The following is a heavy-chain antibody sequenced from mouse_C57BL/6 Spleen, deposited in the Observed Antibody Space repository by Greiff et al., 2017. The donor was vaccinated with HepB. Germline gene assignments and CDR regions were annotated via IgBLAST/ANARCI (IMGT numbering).Heavy chain of an antibody. CDR1: GFSLTSYG. CDR2: IWSGGST. J-gene: IGHJ4*01. V-gene: IGHV2-2*01. D-gene: IGHD1-1*01. Sequence: QVQLQQSGPGLVQPSQSLSITCTVSGFSLTSYGVHWVRQSPGKGLEWLGVIWSGGSTDYNAAFISRLSISKDNSKSQVFFKMNSLPADATAIYYCARHYYGSSYYAMDYWGQGTSVTVSS. CDR3: ARHYYGSSYYAMDY.